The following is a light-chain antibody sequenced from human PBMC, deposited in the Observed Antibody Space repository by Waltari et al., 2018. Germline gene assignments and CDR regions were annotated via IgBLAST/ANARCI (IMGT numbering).Light chain of an antibody. CDR2: DVS. CDR1: SSDVGGYND. J-gene: IGLJ1*01. CDR3: CSYAGSSLV. V-gene: IGLV2-11*01. Sequence: QSALTQPRSVSGSPGQSVTISCTGTSSDVGGYNDVSWYQQHPGKAPKLMLYDVSKRPSGVPDRFSGSKSGNTASLTISGLQAEDEADYYCCSYAGSSLVFGTGTKVTVL.